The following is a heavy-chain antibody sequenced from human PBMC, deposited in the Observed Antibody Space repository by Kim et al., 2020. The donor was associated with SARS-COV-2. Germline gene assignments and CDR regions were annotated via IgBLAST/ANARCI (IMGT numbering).Heavy chain of an antibody. CDR1: GFTFTSYW. V-gene: IGHV3-74*01. J-gene: IGHJ4*02. CDR3: VFSSSWDYFTN. D-gene: IGHD6-13*01. Sequence: GGSLRLICVASGFTFTSYWMHWVRQPPGKGLVWVSRIDSDGSTATYTDSVKGRFTISGDTAKNTAYLQMNSLRAEDTAIYYCVFSSSWDYFTNWGQGTMV. CDR2: IDSDGSTA.